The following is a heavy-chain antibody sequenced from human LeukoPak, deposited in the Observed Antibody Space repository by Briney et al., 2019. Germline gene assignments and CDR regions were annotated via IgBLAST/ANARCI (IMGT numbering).Heavy chain of an antibody. J-gene: IGHJ6*03. Sequence: SETLSLTCAVYGGSFSGYYWSWIRQPPGKGLEWIGEINHSGSTNYNPSLKSRVTISVDTSKNQFSLKLSSVTAADTAVYYCARLYLEYDFWSGYQYYYYYMDVWGKGTTVTVSS. D-gene: IGHD3-3*01. CDR2: INHSGST. CDR1: GGSFSGYY. V-gene: IGHV4-34*01. CDR3: ARLYLEYDFWSGYQYYYYYMDV.